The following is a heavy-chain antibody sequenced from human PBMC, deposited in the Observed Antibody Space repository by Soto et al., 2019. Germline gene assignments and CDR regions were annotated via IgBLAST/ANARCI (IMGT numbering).Heavy chain of an antibody. CDR3: ARVGGYSSSPRGWFDP. D-gene: IGHD6-13*01. CDR1: GYTFTGYY. V-gene: IGHV1-2*02. CDR2: INPNSGGT. Sequence: QVQLVQSGAEVKKPGASVKVSCKASGYTFTGYYMHWVRQAPGQGLEWMGWINPNSGGTNYAQKFQGRVTMTRDTSISTAYMELSRLRSDDTAMYYCARVGGYSSSPRGWFDPWGQGTLVTVSS. J-gene: IGHJ5*02.